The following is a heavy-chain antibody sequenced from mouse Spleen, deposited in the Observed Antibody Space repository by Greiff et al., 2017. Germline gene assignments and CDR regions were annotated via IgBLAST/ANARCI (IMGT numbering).Heavy chain of an antibody. V-gene: IGHV3-6*01. J-gene: IGHJ2*01. Sequence: ESGPGLVKPSQSLSLTCSVTGYSITSGYYWNWIRQFPGNKLEWMGYISYDGSNNYNPSLKNLISITRDTSKNQFFLKLNSVTTENTATYYSARLVYYFDYWGQGTTLTVSS. CDR3: ARLVYYFDY. D-gene: IGHD1-1*02. CDR2: ISYDGSN. CDR1: GYSITSGYY.